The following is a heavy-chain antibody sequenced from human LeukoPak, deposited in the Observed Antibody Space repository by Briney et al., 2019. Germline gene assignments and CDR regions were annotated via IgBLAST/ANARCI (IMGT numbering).Heavy chain of an antibody. CDR2: IYYSGST. D-gene: IGHD6-13*01. CDR1: GGSINSNSYY. V-gene: IGHV4-39*01. Sequence: PSETLSLTCTVSGGSINSNSYYWGWIRQPPGKGLEWIGSIYYSGSTYYNPSLKSRVTISVDTSKNQFSLKLSSVTAADTAVYYCARLPREKSGQQLGYWGQGTLVTVSS. CDR3: ARLPREKSGQQLGY. J-gene: IGHJ4*02.